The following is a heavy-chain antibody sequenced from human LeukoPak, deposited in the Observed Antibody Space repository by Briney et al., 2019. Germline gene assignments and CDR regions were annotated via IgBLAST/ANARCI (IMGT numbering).Heavy chain of an antibody. CDR3: AREWWAAGPLYY. J-gene: IGHJ4*02. D-gene: IGHD6-25*01. Sequence: KPSQTLSLTCTVSAGSISGYYWGWIRQPPGKVLEWIGYVYSREKTNYNPSFKSRVTISGDTSKNQFSLKLSSVIAADTSVYYCAREWWAAGPLYYWGQGILVTVSS. CDR2: VYSREKT. V-gene: IGHV4-59*01. CDR1: AGSISGYY.